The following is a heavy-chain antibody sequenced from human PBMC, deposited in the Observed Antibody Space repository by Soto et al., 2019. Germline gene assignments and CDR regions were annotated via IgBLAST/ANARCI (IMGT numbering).Heavy chain of an antibody. CDR2: IKQDGSEK. Sequence: GGSLRLSCAASGFTFSSYWMSWVRQAPGKGLEWVANIKQDGSEKYYVDSVKGRFTISRDNAKNSLYLQMNSLRAEDTAVYYCARWQIMSGYSYYYYYYGMDVWGQGTTVTVSS. CDR1: GFTFSSYW. D-gene: IGHD3-3*01. CDR3: ARWQIMSGYSYYYYYYGMDV. J-gene: IGHJ6*02. V-gene: IGHV3-7*05.